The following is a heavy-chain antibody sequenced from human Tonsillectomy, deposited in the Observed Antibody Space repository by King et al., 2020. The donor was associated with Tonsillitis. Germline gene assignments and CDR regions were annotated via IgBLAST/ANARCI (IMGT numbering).Heavy chain of an antibody. CDR1: GGSISSYY. J-gene: IGHJ5*02. V-gene: IGHV4-59*01. D-gene: IGHD3-10*01. Sequence: VQLQESGPGLVKPSETLSLTCTVSGGSISSYYWTWIRQPPGKGLEWIGYIYYSGNTNYNPSLKSRVTISVDTSKNQFSLNLSSVTAADTAVYYCARGSLTYYYGSGTSNWFDPWGLGTLVTVSS. CDR2: IYYSGNT. CDR3: ARGSLTYYYGSGTSNWFDP.